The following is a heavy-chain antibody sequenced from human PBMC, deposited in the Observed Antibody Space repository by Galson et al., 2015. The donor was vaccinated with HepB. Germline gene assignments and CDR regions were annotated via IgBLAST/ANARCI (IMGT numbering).Heavy chain of an antibody. Sequence: SETLSLTCSVSGDSMRNYYWTWIRQPAGKGLEWIGHIHSTGTTKYNPSPKSRVTMSVDTSKNQFTLRLNSVTAADTAVYYCARDTYYDKIKYYYYMDVWGKGTPVTVSS. CDR2: IHSTGTT. D-gene: IGHD3-22*01. CDR3: ARDTYYDKIKYYYYMDV. CDR1: GDSMRNYY. V-gene: IGHV4-4*07. J-gene: IGHJ6*03.